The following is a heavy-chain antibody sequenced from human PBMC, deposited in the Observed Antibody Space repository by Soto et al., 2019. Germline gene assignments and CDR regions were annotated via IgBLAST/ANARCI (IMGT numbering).Heavy chain of an antibody. CDR2: IIPIFGTA. CDR1: GGTFSSYA. Sequence: ASVKVSCKASGGTFSSYAISWVRQAPGQGLEWMGGIIPIFGTANYAQKFQGRVTITADESTSTAYMELSSLRSEDTAVYYCARMVSVRGVTPFDYWGQGTLVTVSS. D-gene: IGHD3-10*01. V-gene: IGHV1-69*13. J-gene: IGHJ4*02. CDR3: ARMVSVRGVTPFDY.